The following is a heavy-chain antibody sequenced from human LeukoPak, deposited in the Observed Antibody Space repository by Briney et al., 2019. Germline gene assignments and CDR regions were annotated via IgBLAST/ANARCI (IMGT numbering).Heavy chain of an antibody. J-gene: IGHJ4*02. Sequence: GGSLRLSCAASGFTFSSYDMSWVRQAPGKGLEWVSSISGSGDSTYYADSVKGRFTISRDNSKNTLYLQMNSLRAEDTAVYYCAKRYYDILTGYYIPYCFDYWGQGTLVTVS. CDR2: ISGSGDST. CDR1: GFTFSSYD. CDR3: AKRYYDILTGYYIPYCFDY. V-gene: IGHV3-23*01. D-gene: IGHD3-9*01.